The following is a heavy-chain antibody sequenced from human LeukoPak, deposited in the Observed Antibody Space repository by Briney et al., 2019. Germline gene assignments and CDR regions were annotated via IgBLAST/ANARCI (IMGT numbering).Heavy chain of an antibody. CDR1: GGSISSSSFY. CDR2: MYYTGST. Sequence: SETLSLTCTVSGGSISSSSFYGGWIRQPPGKGLQWIGSMYYTGSTYYNPSLKSRLTIYVDTSKNQFSLKLSSVTAAYTAVYYCARDPGYSYGAHYYYYGMDVWGQGTTVTVSS. D-gene: IGHD5-18*01. CDR3: ARDPGYSYGAHYYYYGMDV. V-gene: IGHV4-39*07. J-gene: IGHJ6*02.